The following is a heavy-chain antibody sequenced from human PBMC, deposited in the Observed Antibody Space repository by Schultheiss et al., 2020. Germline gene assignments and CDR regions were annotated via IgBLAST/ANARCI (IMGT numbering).Heavy chain of an antibody. J-gene: IGHJ4*02. V-gene: IGHV4-59*01. D-gene: IGHD3-22*01. Sequence: SETLSLTCTVSGASISGYYWSWIRQSPRKGLEWIGYIYYSGSTDYNPSLKSRVTISVDTSKNQFSLKLTSVTAADTAVYYCAREYYYDSSGYLYYFDYWGQGTLVTVSS. CDR1: GASISGYY. CDR2: IYYSGST. CDR3: AREYYYDSSGYLYYFDY.